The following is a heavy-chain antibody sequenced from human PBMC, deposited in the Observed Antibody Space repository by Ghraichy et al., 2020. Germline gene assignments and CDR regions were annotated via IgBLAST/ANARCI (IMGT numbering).Heavy chain of an antibody. D-gene: IGHD4-23*01. J-gene: IGHJ6*02. CDR1: GFPFSSYS. CDR3: ARGSTVVRFFYYDGMDV. CDR2: ITSSSRTK. V-gene: IGHV3-48*02. Sequence: LSLTCVGSGFPFSSYSMNWVRQSPGKGLEWVSYITSSSRTKSYADSVKGRFTISRDNAQNSLYLQMNSLRDDDTAVYYCARGSTVVRFFYYDGMDVWGPGTTVPVSS.